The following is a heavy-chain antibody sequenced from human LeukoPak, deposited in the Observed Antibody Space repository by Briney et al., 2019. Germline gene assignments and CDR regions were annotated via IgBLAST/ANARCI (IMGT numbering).Heavy chain of an antibody. CDR3: ARGRWTSSNYNWFDP. CDR1: GGSISSGSYC. D-gene: IGHD5-24*01. V-gene: IGHV4-61*02. J-gene: IGHJ5*02. CDR2: INASGST. Sequence: PSETLSLTCTVSGGSISSGSYCWSWIRQPAGKGLEWIGRINASGSTNYNPSLKSRVTISVDTSKNQFSLKLSSVTAADTAVYYCARGRWTSSNYNWFDPWGQGTLVTVSS.